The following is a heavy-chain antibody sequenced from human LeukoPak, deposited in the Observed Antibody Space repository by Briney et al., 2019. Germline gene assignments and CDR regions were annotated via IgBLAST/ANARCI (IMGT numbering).Heavy chain of an antibody. J-gene: IGHJ6*03. CDR3: TRTRRVIMSWGNYYYMDV. V-gene: IGHV2-70*17. D-gene: IGHD3-16*01. CDR2: HAGAEDK. CDR1: GFSLSPSGMC. Sequence: ESGPTLVDPTQTLTLTCNFSGFSLSPSGMCVSWVREPHGKALEWLARHAGAEDKFYSITLKTRFTISKDTTKYQVVLTMANMDPVDTATYYSTRTRRVIMSWGNYYYMDVWGKGTPVTVSS.